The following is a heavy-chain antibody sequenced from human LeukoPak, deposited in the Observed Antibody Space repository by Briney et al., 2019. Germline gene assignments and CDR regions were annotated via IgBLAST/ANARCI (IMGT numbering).Heavy chain of an antibody. J-gene: IGHJ4*02. CDR3: VQGAKY. CDR1: GVTFSNYW. D-gene: IGHD4/OR15-4a*01. CDR2: VNSDGRGT. Sequence: GGSLRLSCAASGVTFSNYWMHWVRQATGKGLVWVSRVNSDGRGTIYADSVKGRFTISRDNAKNTLFLQMNSLRVEDTAVYCCVQGAKYWGQGTLVTVSS. V-gene: IGHV3-74*01.